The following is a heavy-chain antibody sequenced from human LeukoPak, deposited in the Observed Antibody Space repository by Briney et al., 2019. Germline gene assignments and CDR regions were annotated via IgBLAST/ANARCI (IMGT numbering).Heavy chain of an antibody. Sequence: SETLSLTCAVYGGSFSGYYWSWIRQPPGKGLEWIGEINHSGSTNYNPSLKSRVTISVDTSKNQFPLKLSSVTAADTAVYYCARGSSSWYGRPFDYWGQGTLVTVSS. D-gene: IGHD6-13*01. CDR2: INHSGST. CDR1: GGSFSGYY. J-gene: IGHJ4*02. V-gene: IGHV4-34*01. CDR3: ARGSSSWYGRPFDY.